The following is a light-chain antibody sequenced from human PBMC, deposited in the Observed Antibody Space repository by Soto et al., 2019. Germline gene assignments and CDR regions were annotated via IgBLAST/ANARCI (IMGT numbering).Light chain of an antibody. CDR3: QQYESYSPLT. V-gene: IGKV1-17*01. J-gene: IGKJ4*01. CDR2: AAS. CDR1: QAIRND. Sequence: DIQMTQSPSSLSASVGDRVTITCRASQAIRNDLGWYQQKPGKAPKRLIYAASSLDSEVPLRFSGSGSGTEFALTISSLQPEDFATYYCQQYESYSPLTFGGGTKVDIK.